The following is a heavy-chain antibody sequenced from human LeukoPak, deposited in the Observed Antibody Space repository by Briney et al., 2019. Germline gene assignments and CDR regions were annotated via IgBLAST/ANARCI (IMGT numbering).Heavy chain of an antibody. CDR3: ARVLDDYGDYLDY. Sequence: GESLKISCKGSGYSFTSYWIGWVRQMPGKGLEWMGIIYPGDSDTRYSPSFQGQVTISANKSISTAYLQWSSLKASDTAMYYCARVLDDYGDYLDYWGQGTLVTVSS. J-gene: IGHJ4*02. D-gene: IGHD4-17*01. CDR2: IYPGDSDT. CDR1: GYSFTSYW. V-gene: IGHV5-51*01.